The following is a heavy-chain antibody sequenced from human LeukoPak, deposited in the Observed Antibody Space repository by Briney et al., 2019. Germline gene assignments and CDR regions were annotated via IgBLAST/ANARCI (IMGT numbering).Heavy chain of an antibody. CDR2: IYSGGST. D-gene: IGHD3-22*01. CDR1: GFTVSSNY. J-gene: IGHJ3*02. V-gene: IGHV3-53*01. Sequence: GGSLRLSCAASGFTVSSNYMSWVRQAPGKGLEWVSVIYSGGSTYYADSVKGRFTISRDNSKNTLYLQMNSLRAEHTAVYYCAGEYAYDSSGYRSNAFDIWGQGTMVTVSS. CDR3: AGEYAYDSSGYRSNAFDI.